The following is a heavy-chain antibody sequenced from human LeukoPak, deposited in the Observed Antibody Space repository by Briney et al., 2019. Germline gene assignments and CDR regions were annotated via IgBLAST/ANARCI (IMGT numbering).Heavy chain of an antibody. Sequence: KPGGSLRLSCAASGFTFSSYSMNWVRQAPGKGLEWVSSISSSSSYKYYADSVKGRFTISRDNAKNSLYLQMNSLRAEDTAVYYCARDITMIVVAPDAFDIWGQGTMVTVSS. V-gene: IGHV3-21*01. CDR1: GFTFSSYS. CDR2: ISSSSSYK. J-gene: IGHJ3*02. D-gene: IGHD3-22*01. CDR3: ARDITMIVVAPDAFDI.